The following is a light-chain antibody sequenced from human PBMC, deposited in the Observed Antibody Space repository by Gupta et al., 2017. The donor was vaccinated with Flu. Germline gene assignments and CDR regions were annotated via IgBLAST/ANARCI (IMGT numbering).Light chain of an antibody. CDR2: DVT. J-gene: IGLJ3*02. Sequence: QSALTQPRSVSGSPGQSVTLSCTGTSGDVGGYNYVSWYQQNPGKAPKVMIYDVTKRPSGVPDRFSGSKSGNTASLTISGLQAEDEADYYCCSYAGSYREWVFGGGTKLTVL. CDR1: SGDVGGYNY. V-gene: IGLV2-11*01. CDR3: CSYAGSYREWV.